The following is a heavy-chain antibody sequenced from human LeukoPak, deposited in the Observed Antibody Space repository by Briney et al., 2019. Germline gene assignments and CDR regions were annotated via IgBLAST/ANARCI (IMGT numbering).Heavy chain of an antibody. CDR1: GFTFSSYA. CDR2: ISESYST. Sequence: GGSLRLSCAASGFTFSSYAMSWVRQAPGKGLEWVSGISESYSTYYADSVKGRFTISRDNSKNTLYLQMNSLRAEDTAVYYCAKDRGFGEFTFDYWGQGTLVTVSS. CDR3: AKDRGFGEFTFDY. D-gene: IGHD3-10*01. J-gene: IGHJ4*02. V-gene: IGHV3-23*01.